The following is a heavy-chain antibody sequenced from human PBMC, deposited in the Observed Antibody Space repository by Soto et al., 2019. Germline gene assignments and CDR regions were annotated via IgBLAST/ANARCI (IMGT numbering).Heavy chain of an antibody. J-gene: IGHJ3*01. D-gene: IGHD5-12*01. CDR3: ARDRWLQRAFDV. Sequence: QVQLQESGPGLVKPSETLSLTCSVSGASITSYFWSWIRQPPGKGLEWIGGSTNYNPSLESRATISVDSSKRQVTLTLSSVTAADTAVYYCARDRWLQRAFDVWGQGILVTVSS. CDR2: GST. CDR1: GASITSYF. V-gene: IGHV4-59*01.